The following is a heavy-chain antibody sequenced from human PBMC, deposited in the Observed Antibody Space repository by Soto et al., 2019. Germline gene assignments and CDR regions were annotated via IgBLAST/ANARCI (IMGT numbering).Heavy chain of an antibody. CDR1: GGSISSGDYY. D-gene: IGHD2-15*01. CDR2: IYYSGST. V-gene: IGHV4-30-4*01. CDR3: ATVGIYCSGGSCYTPGNWFDP. J-gene: IGHJ5*02. Sequence: PSETLSLTCTVSGGSISSGDYYWSWIRQPPGKGLEWIGYIYYSGSTYYNPSLKSRVTISVDTSKNQFSLKLSSVTAADTAVYYCATVGIYCSGGSCYTPGNWFDPWGQGTMVTVYS.